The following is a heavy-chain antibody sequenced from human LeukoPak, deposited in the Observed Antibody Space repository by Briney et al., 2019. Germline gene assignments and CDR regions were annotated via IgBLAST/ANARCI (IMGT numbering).Heavy chain of an antibody. V-gene: IGHV3-7*01. CDR2: IKYDGSDK. Sequence: GGSPRLSCGASGFTFGGYWMYWVRQAPGKGLEWVANIKYDGSDKNYVDSVKGRFTISRDNAKNSLYLQMNSLRAEDTAVYYCARDGVSSSPDFDYWGQGTLVTVSS. CDR3: ARDGVSSSPDFDY. D-gene: IGHD6-6*01. CDR1: GFTFGGYW. J-gene: IGHJ4*02.